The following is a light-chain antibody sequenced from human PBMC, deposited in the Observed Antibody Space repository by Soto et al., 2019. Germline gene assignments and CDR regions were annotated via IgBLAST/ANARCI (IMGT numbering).Light chain of an antibody. Sequence: EIVMTQSPATLSVSPCERVTLSSRASQDIRSSLAWYQQKPGQAPRLLIYGASIRATGVPATFSGSGSGTEFTLSISSLQSEHLGVYYCQQDSSWPLTFGGGTRLEIK. CDR3: QQDSSWPLT. V-gene: IGKV3-15*01. CDR2: GAS. CDR1: QDIRSS. J-gene: IGKJ5*01.